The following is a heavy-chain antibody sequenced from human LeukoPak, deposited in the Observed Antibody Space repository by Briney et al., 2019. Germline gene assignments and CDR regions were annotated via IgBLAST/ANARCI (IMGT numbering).Heavy chain of an antibody. CDR3: ARPLSGSSSWHGDAFDI. CDR1: GGSISSSTYY. J-gene: IGHJ3*02. V-gene: IGHV4-39*01. D-gene: IGHD6-13*01. Sequence: SEPLSLTCSVWGGSISSSTYYCGWIRQPPAKGLEWIRSINYSGRTYYNASLKSRVTISADTSKNQFSLKLSSVTAADTAVYYCARPLSGSSSWHGDAFDIWGQGTMVTVSS. CDR2: INYSGRT.